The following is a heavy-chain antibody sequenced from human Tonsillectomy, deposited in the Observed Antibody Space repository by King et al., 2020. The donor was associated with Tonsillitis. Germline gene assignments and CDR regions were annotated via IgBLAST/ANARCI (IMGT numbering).Heavy chain of an antibody. J-gene: IGHJ4*02. Sequence: QLQESGPGLVKPSETLSLNCPVSGGSISNINYYWGWNRQPPGKGLEWIGSIYYSGSTYYNPSLKSRVTISVDTSKNQFSLKLSSVTAADTAVYYCASRIPASGCFDYWGQGTLVTVSS. CDR1: GGSISNINYY. CDR3: ASRIPASGCFDY. V-gene: IGHV4-39*01. D-gene: IGHD6-13*01. CDR2: IYYSGST.